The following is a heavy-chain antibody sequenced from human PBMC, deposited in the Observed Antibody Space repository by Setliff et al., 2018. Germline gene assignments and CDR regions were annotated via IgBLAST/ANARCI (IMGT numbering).Heavy chain of an antibody. V-gene: IGHV3-23*01. Sequence: GGSLRLSCAASGFTFSGYGMHWVRQAPGKGLEWVSATSGSVGSTYYADSVKGRFTISRDNSKNTLYLQMNSLRAVDTAVYYCAKDLRGYYGSRSEYYFDYWGQGTLVTVSS. J-gene: IGHJ4*02. D-gene: IGHD3-10*01. CDR2: TSGSVGST. CDR1: GFTFSGYG. CDR3: AKDLRGYYGSRSEYYFDY.